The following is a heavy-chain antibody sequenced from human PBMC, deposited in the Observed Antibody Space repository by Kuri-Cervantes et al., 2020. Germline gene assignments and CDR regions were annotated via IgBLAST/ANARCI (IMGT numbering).Heavy chain of an antibody. CDR2: IKSKTDGGTT. V-gene: IGHV3-15*01. D-gene: IGHD5-12*01. Sequence: GESLKISCAASGFTFSDYYMNWVRQAPGKGLEWVGRIKSKTDGGTTDYAAPVKGRFTISRDDSKNTLYLQMNSLKTEDTAVYYCTRGGGYLIFDYWGQGTLVTVSS. CDR1: GFTFSDYY. J-gene: IGHJ4*02. CDR3: TRGGGYLIFDY.